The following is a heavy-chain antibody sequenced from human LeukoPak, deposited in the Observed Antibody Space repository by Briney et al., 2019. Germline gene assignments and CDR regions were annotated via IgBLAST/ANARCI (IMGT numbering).Heavy chain of an antibody. V-gene: IGHV1-46*01. CDR3: ARDILPSYSGYDRTLPDY. D-gene: IGHD5-12*01. CDR2: INPSGGST. Sequence: ASVKVSCKASGYTFTSYYMHWVRQAPGQGLEWMGIINPSGGSTSYAQKFQGRATMTRDTSTSTVYMEVSSLRSEDTAVYYCARDILPSYSGYDRTLPDYWGQGTLVTVSS. J-gene: IGHJ4*02. CDR1: GYTFTSYY.